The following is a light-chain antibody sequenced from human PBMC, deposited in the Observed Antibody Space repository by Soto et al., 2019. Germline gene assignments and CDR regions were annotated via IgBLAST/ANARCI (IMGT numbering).Light chain of an antibody. CDR3: ATWDDSLRGWV. Sequence: QSVLTQPPSASGTPGQSVTISCSGSSSNIGDSYGYWFQQLPGTAPKLLIYRNNQRPSGVPDRFSGSKSGTSASLAISGLRSEDEADYYCATWDDSLRGWVFGGGTKVTVL. CDR2: RNN. V-gene: IGLV1-47*01. J-gene: IGLJ3*02. CDR1: SSNIGDSY.